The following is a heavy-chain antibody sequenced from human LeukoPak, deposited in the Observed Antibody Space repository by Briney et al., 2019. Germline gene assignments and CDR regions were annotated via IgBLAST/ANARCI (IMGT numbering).Heavy chain of an antibody. Sequence: QPGGSLRLSCAASGFTVSSNYMSWVRQAPGKGLEWVSGISGSGGNTYYADSVKGRFTISRDNSENTLNLQMNSLGAEDTAIYYCAKARAGDITAAFNYWGQGTLVTVSS. J-gene: IGHJ4*02. D-gene: IGHD6-13*01. CDR1: GFTVSSNY. V-gene: IGHV3-23*01. CDR2: ISGSGGNT. CDR3: AKARAGDITAAFNY.